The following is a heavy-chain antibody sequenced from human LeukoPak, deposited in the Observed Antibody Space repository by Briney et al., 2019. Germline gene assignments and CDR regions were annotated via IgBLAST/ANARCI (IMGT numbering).Heavy chain of an antibody. Sequence: GGSLRLSCVASGFTFNDYYMSWVRQAPGKRLQYVSYLISSGYYASSANSETGRFTPSTDTAKTSLYLQIISLRADDTAVYYCARGGYDILTGTSFFDPWGQGTLVTVSS. V-gene: IGHV3-11*05. CDR2: LISSGYYA. CDR1: GFTFNDYY. D-gene: IGHD3-9*01. J-gene: IGHJ5*02. CDR3: ARGGYDILTGTSFFDP.